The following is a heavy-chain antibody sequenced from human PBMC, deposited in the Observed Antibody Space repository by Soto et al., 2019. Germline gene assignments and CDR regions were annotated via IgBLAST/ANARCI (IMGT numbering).Heavy chain of an antibody. CDR3: ARVRGWFGSGTSSVIFDH. V-gene: IGHV4-61*01. J-gene: IGHJ4*02. CDR2: VYYTGGS. Sequence: QVQLQESGPGLVRPSETLSLTCTVSGAAVRSGSYFWTRIRQPAWKALEWVGHVYYTGGSHHNPSLASRVTMSIDISRSQFFLRLRAATAAATAVYHCARVRGWFGSGTSSVIFDHWGQRALVTVSS. D-gene: IGHD3-10*01. CDR1: GAAVRSGSYF.